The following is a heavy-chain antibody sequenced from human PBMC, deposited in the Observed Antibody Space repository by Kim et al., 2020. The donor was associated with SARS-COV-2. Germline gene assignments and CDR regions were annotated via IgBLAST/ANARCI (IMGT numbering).Heavy chain of an antibody. J-gene: IGHJ3*02. CDR3: ARDLHSSGWSSAFDI. Sequence: GGSLRLSCAASGFTFSSYGMHWVRQAPGKGLEWVAVIWYDGSKKYYADSVKGRFTISRDNSKNTLYLQMNSLRAENTAVYYCARDLHSSGWSSAFDIWG. V-gene: IGHV3-33*01. CDR1: GFTFSSYG. D-gene: IGHD6-19*01. CDR2: IWYDGSKK.